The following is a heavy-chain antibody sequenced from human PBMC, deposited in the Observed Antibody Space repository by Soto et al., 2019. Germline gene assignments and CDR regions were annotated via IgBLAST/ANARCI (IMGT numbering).Heavy chain of an antibody. CDR1: GGSISSGGYY. CDR2: IYYSGST. V-gene: IGHV4-31*03. Sequence: SETLSLTCTVSGGSISSGGYYWSWIRQHPGKGLEWIGYIYYSGSTYYNPSLKSRVTISVDTSKNQFSLKLSSVTAADTAVYYFARFYGDYVGLDYWGQGTLVTVSS. J-gene: IGHJ4*02. CDR3: ARFYGDYVGLDY. D-gene: IGHD4-17*01.